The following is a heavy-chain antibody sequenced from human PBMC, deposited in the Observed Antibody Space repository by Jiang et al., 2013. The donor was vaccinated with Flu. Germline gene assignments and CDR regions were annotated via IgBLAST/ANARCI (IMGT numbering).Heavy chain of an antibody. D-gene: IGHD3-3*01. Sequence: SGAEVKKPGSSVKVSCKASGGTFXNXYAISWVRQAPGQGLEWMGGIIPIFGTANYAQKFRGRVTITADESTSTAYMELSSLRSEDTAVYYCARGYDFWSGYAFDIWGQGTMVTVSS. V-gene: IGHV1-69*01. CDR1: GGTFXNXYA. CDR3: ARGYDFWSGYAFDI. J-gene: IGHJ3*02. CDR2: IIPIFGTA.